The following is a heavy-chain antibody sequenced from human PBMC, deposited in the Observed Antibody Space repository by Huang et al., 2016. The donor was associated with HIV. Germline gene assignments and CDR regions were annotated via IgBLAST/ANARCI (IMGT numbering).Heavy chain of an antibody. CDR3: ARHREGPVAYYSGWGSHLNYMDV. CDR1: GGSIRSSGYP. V-gene: IGHV4-39*01. J-gene: IGHJ6*03. D-gene: IGHD3-10*01. CDR2: ICYKGRT. Sequence: QLLLQESGPGLVKPSEALALICAVSGGSIRSSGYPWGWIRQPPGEGLEGIGSICYKGRTPYSPALKSRVTIAVDTSKNLFFLNLTSMTAADTAVYYCARHREGPVAYYSGWGSHLNYMDVWGRGRTVVVSS.